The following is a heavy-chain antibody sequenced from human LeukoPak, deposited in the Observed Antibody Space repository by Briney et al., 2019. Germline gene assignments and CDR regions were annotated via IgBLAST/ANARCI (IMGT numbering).Heavy chain of an antibody. Sequence: SETLSLTCAVYGGSFSGYYWSWIRQPPGKGLEWIGEINHSGSTNYNPSLKSRVTISVDTTKNQFSLKLSSVTAADTAVYYRARGQTTAGEDFDYWGQGTLVTVSS. J-gene: IGHJ4*02. V-gene: IGHV4-34*01. CDR2: INHSGST. CDR1: GGSFSGYY. D-gene: IGHD3-10*01. CDR3: ARGQTTAGEDFDY.